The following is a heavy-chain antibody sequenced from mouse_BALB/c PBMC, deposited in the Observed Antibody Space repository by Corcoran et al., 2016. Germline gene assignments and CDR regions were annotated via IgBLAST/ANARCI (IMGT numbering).Heavy chain of an antibody. CDR2: IDPANGNT. CDR3: ARPYYRYWFAY. D-gene: IGHD2-14*01. V-gene: IGHV14-3*02. CDR1: GFNIKDTY. Sequence: EVQLQQSGAELVKPGASVKLSCTASGFNIKDTYMHWVKQRPEQGLEWIGRIDPANGNTKYDPKFQGKATITADTSSNTAYLKLSSLTSEDTAVYYCARPYYRYWFAYWGQGTLVTVSA. J-gene: IGHJ3*01.